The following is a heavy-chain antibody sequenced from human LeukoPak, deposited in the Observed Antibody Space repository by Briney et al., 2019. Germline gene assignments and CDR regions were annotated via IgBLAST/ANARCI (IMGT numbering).Heavy chain of an antibody. D-gene: IGHD3-16*01. Sequence: SETLSLTCAVYGASFRAYYWSWIRQAPGKGLEWIGEINDSGHGRYNASLKSRVTMSVDTSKNQLSLKLKSVTAADTAVYYCASSRDLYLDAFTSYWYFDVWGRGSLVTVSS. V-gene: IGHV4-34*01. J-gene: IGHJ2*01. CDR3: ASSRDLYLDAFTSYWYFDV. CDR2: INDSGHG. CDR1: GASFRAYY.